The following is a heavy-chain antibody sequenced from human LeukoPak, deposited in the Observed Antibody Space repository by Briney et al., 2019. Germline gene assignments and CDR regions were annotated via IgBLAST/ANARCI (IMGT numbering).Heavy chain of an antibody. CDR3: AREVMAKRRAFDI. V-gene: IGHV3-53*04. CDR2: IYSDDRT. J-gene: IGHJ3*02. D-gene: IGHD2-8*01. CDR1: GFTASSNY. Sequence: PGGSLRLSCAASGFTASSNYMSWVRQAPGKGLGWVSVIYSDDRTYYADSVKGRFTISRHTSKKTLYLQMNSLRAEDTAVYYRAREVMAKRRAFDIWGQETVVTVSS.